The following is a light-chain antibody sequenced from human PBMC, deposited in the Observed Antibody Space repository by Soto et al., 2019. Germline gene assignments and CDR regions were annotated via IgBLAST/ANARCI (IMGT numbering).Light chain of an antibody. CDR3: QQCSKLPLI. CDR1: QSVRSY. Sequence: EIVLTQSPATLSLSPGERATLSCRASQSVRSYLDWYQQKPGQVPRLLIYDASKRATGIPARFSGSGSGTDFTLTISSLEPEDFGVYYCQQCSKLPLIFGPGNKVDIK. J-gene: IGKJ3*01. CDR2: DAS. V-gene: IGKV3-11*01.